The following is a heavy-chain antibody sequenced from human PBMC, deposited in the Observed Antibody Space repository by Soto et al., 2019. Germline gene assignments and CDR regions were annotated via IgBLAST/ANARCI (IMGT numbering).Heavy chain of an antibody. J-gene: IGHJ6*02. CDR2: IYHSGST. V-gene: IGHV4-30-2*01. CDR3: ARGEGYYYYGMDV. Sequence: SETLSLTYAVSGGSISSGGYSWSWIRQPPGKGLEWIGYIYHSGSTYYNPSLKSRVTISVDRSKNQFSLKLSSVTAADTAVYYCARGEGYYYYGMDVWGQGTTVTVSS. CDR1: GGSISSGGYS.